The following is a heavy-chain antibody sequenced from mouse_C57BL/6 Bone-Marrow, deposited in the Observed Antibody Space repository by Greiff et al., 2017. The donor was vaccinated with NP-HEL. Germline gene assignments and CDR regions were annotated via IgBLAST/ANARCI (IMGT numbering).Heavy chain of an antibody. J-gene: IGHJ2*01. Sequence: QVQLQQSGAELVKPGASVKISCKASGYAFSSYWMNWVKQRPGKGLEWIGQIYPGDGDTNYNGKFKGKATLTADKSSSTAYMQLSSLTSEDSAVYFCAREGGLNWDDDYWGQGTTLTVSS. CDR2: IYPGDGDT. V-gene: IGHV1-80*01. CDR3: AREGGLNWDDDY. CDR1: GYAFSSYW. D-gene: IGHD4-1*01.